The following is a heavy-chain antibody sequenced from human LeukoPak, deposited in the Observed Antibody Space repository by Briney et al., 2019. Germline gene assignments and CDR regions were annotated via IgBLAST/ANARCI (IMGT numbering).Heavy chain of an antibody. D-gene: IGHD1-26*01. J-gene: IGHJ4*02. V-gene: IGHV4-59*02. CDR1: GVSVSGYY. CDR2: IYYSGST. Sequence: SETLSLPRTVSGVSVSGYYWSWIRQPPPEGLDWIGQIYYSGSTHYHPSLKSRLTISLDTSKNQFSLNLSSLTAADTAVYYCAREQKSGSYRPFDYWGQGTLVTVSS. CDR3: AREQKSGSYRPFDY.